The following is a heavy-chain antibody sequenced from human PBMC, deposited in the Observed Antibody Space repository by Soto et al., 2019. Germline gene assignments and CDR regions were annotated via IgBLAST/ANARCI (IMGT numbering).Heavy chain of an antibody. CDR1: GGTFSSYA. D-gene: IGHD3-22*01. CDR3: ASASSGGHYYDSCGSRLSRGDDAFDN. CDR2: IIPIFGTA. Sequence: QVQLVQSGAEVKKPGSSVKVSCKASGGTFSSYAISWVRQAPGQGLEWMGGIIPIFGTANSAQKFQGRVTITADKSTTTADMEMSSLGYEDTAVYYCASASSGGHYYDSCGSRLSRGDDAFDNWGQGTMVTVSS. V-gene: IGHV1-69*06. J-gene: IGHJ3*02.